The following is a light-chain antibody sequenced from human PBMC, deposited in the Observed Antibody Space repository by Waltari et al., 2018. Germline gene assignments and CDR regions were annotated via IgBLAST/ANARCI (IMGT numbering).Light chain of an antibody. CDR1: QSISSW. CDR2: DAS. CDR3: QQYNSYSPWT. J-gene: IGKJ1*01. V-gene: IGKV1-5*01. Sequence: DIQMTQSPSTLSASVGDRVTIPCLARQSISSWLAWYQQKPGKAPKLLIYDASSLESGVPSRFSGSGSGTEFTLTISSLQPDDFATYYCQQYNSYSPWTFGQGTKVEIK.